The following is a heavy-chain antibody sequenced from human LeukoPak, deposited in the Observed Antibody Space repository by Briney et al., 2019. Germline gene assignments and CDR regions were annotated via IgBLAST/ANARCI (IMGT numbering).Heavy chain of an antibody. V-gene: IGHV3-30-3*01. CDR2: ISKDGSDK. Sequence: GGSLRLSCAASGFTFSDYAMHWVRQAPGKGLEWVAVISKDGSDKYYPGSVRGRFTISRDNSKNSIYLQMDSLRAEDTAIYYCARDYRWNYDYWGQGTLVTVSS. CDR1: GFTFSDYA. J-gene: IGHJ4*02. D-gene: IGHD1-7*01. CDR3: ARDYRWNYDY.